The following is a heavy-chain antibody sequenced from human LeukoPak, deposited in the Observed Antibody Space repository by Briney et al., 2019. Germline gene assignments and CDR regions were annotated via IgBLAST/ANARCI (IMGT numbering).Heavy chain of an antibody. D-gene: IGHD3/OR15-3a*01. CDR3: ARGTFALVEVADY. Sequence: PGGSLRLSCAASGFTFRGYYMSWIRQAPGEGLEWGSFISSSGSPIYYAESVKGRFTISRDNAKSSLYLQKNSLRAEDAAVYYCARGTFALVEVADYWGQGTVVTVSS. CDR1: GFTFRGYY. CDR2: ISSSGSPI. V-gene: IGHV3-11*04. J-gene: IGHJ4*02.